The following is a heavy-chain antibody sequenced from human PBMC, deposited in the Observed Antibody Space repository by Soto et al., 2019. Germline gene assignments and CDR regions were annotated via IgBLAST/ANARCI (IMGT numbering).Heavy chain of an antibody. CDR1: GFTFSSYA. J-gene: IGHJ3*02. V-gene: IGHV3-23*01. D-gene: IGHD2-8*01. CDR2: ISGGGGDST. CDR3: AKELAIMGEGAFDM. Sequence: EVHLLESGGGLVQPGGSLTLSCAASGFTFSSYAMSWVRQAPGKGLEWVSAISGGGGDSTYYADSVKGRLIISKDNSKNTLYLQMSSLRADDTAVYYCAKELAIMGEGAFDMWGQGTMVTVSS.